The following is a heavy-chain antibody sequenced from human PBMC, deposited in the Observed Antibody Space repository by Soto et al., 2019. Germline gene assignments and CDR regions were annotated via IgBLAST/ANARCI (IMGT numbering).Heavy chain of an antibody. CDR1: GFTFSNYV. Sequence: PGGSLRLSCAGSGFTFSNYVMSWVRQAPGKGLEWVSGISGSGDSRHYADSVKGRFIISRDNSKNTVHLQMNSLRAEDTAVYYCAKDRGETTGLFDDWGQGTRVTVSS. CDR3: AKDRGETTGLFDD. D-gene: IGHD3-10*01. J-gene: IGHJ4*02. CDR2: ISGSGDSR. V-gene: IGHV3-23*01.